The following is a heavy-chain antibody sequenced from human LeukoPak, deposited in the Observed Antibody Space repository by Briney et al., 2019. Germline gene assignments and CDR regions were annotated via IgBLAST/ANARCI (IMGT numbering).Heavy chain of an antibody. D-gene: IGHD5-24*01. Sequence: SVKVSCKASGGTFSSYAISWVRQAPGQGLEWVGGIIPIFGTANYAQKFQGRVTITTDESTSTAYMELGSLRSEDTAVYYCARSRRMDGYNYYYYYYMDVWGKGTTVTVSS. CDR1: GGTFSSYA. CDR3: ARSRRMDGYNYYYYYYMDV. V-gene: IGHV1-69*05. J-gene: IGHJ6*03. CDR2: IIPIFGTA.